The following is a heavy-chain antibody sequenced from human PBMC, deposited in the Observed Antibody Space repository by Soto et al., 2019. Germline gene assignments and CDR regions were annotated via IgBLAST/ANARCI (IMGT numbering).Heavy chain of an antibody. CDR3: AKDGHGNGESCHLYLLAC. V-gene: IGHV3-23*01. Sequence: GGSLRLSCAVSGFTFSDYAMTWVRQAPGKGLEWVATISFGGGNTYYADSVEGRFTISRDNSKNTLFLQMYSLRAENTATYFCAKDGHGNGESCHLYLLACWGKGTPVTVAS. CDR2: ISFGGGNT. J-gene: IGHJ1*01. CDR1: GFTFSDYA. D-gene: IGHD2-8*01.